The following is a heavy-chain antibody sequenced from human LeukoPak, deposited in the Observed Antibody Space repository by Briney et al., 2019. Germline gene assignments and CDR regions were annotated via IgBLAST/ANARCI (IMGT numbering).Heavy chain of an antibody. V-gene: IGHV4-59*08. CDR2: IYYSGST. J-gene: IGHJ6*03. CDR1: GGSISSYY. CDR3: ARGGYYYYYMDV. Sequence: SETLSLTCTVSGGSISSYYWSWIRQPPGKGLEWIGYIYYSGSTNYNPSLKSRVTISVDTSKNQFSLRLSSVTAADTAVYYCARGGYYYYYMDVWGKGTTVTVSS.